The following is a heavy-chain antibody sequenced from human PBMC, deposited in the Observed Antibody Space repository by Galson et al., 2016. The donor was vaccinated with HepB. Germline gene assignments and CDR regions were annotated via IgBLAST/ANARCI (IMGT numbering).Heavy chain of an antibody. CDR2: ISYDGSNK. CDR1: GFTFSSYG. V-gene: IGHV3-30*03. Sequence: SLRLSCAASGFTFSSYGMHWVRQAPGKGLEWVAVISYDGSNKYYADSVKGRFTISRDSSKNTLYLQMNNLRAEDTAVYYRARSQISGVVNGPYWGQGTLVTVSS. CDR3: ARSQISGVVNGPY. D-gene: IGHD3-3*01. J-gene: IGHJ4*02.